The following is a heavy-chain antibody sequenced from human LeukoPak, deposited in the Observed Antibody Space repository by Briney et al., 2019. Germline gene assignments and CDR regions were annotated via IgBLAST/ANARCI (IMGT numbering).Heavy chain of an antibody. CDR3: ATFSSMIVVEGVFDM. V-gene: IGHV3-7*01. CDR1: GFTFSIYS. CDR2: IKEDGREK. D-gene: IGHD3-22*01. J-gene: IGHJ3*02. Sequence: PGGSLRLSCAASGFTFSIYSMSWVRQAPGKGLEWVANIKEDGREKYYVDSVKGRFAISRDNAKNSLYLQMNSLRAEDTAVYYCATFSSMIVVEGVFDMWGQGTMVTVSS.